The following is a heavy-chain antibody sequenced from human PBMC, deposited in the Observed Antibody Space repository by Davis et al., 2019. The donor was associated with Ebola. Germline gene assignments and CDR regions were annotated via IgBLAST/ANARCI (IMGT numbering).Heavy chain of an antibody. D-gene: IGHD5-18*01. J-gene: IGHJ4*02. CDR1: GFTFSSYA. V-gene: IGHV3-7*03. CDR3: TRGYGWTDY. CDR2: IKQDGSEK. Sequence: PGGSLRLSCAASGFTFSSYAMSWVRQAPGKGLEWVANIKQDGSEKYYVDSLKGRFTISRDNAKNSLSLQMNSLRAEDTAVYYCTRGYGWTDYWGQGTLVTVSS.